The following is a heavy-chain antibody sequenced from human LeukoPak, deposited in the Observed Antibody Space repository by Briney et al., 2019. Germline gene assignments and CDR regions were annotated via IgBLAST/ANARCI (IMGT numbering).Heavy chain of an antibody. CDR2: INQSGRT. Sequence: PSETLSLTCAVYGGSFGDDFWGWIRQPPGKGLEWSAEINQSGRTYYNPSLKSRVTISVDTSKTQFSLNLISVTAADKAVYYCERDVVVVPAAIHYGMDVWGQGTTVTVSS. CDR1: GGSFGDDF. V-gene: IGHV4-34*01. J-gene: IGHJ6*02. CDR3: ERDVVVVPAAIHYGMDV. D-gene: IGHD2-2*01.